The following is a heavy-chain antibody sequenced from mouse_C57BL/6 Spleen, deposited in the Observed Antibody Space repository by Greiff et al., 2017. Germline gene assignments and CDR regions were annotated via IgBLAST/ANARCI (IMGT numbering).Heavy chain of an antibody. CDR1: GYTFTSYT. CDR2: INPSSGYT. J-gene: IGHJ2*01. Sequence: VQLQQSGAELARPGASVKMSCKASGYTFTSYTMHWVKQRPGQGLEWIGYINPSSGYTKYNQKFKDKATLTADKSSSTAYMQLSSLTSEDSAVYYCARGGTTVVAPSYFDYWGQGTTLTVSS. CDR3: ARGGTTVVAPSYFDY. D-gene: IGHD1-1*01. V-gene: IGHV1-4*01.